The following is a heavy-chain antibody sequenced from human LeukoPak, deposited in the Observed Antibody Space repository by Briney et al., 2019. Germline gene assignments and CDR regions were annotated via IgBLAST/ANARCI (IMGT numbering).Heavy chain of an antibody. V-gene: IGHV4-38-2*01. D-gene: IGHD3-16*01. Sequence: SETLSLTCAVSGYSITTGYHWAWIRQTPGKGLEWFGSIYHNESTYYNPSLKSRVTMSVDTSKTHFSLKLSSVTAADTAVYYCARLYWGLGAFDIWGQGTMVTVSS. CDR2: IYHNEST. CDR3: ARLYWGLGAFDI. J-gene: IGHJ3*02. CDR1: GYSITTGYH.